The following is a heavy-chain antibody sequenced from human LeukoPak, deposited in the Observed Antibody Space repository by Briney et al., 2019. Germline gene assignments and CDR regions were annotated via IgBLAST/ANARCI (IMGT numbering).Heavy chain of an antibody. D-gene: IGHD1-26*01. J-gene: IGHJ5*02. CDR2: IYYSGST. Sequence: SETLSLTCTVSGGSISSSSYYWGWMRQPPGKALEWIGSIYYSGSTYYNPSLKSRVTISVDTSKNQFSLKLSSVTAADTAVYYCARDRGGSYLFFDWLDPWGQGTLVTVSS. CDR3: ARDRGGSYLFFDWLDP. CDR1: GGSISSSSYY. V-gene: IGHV4-39*07.